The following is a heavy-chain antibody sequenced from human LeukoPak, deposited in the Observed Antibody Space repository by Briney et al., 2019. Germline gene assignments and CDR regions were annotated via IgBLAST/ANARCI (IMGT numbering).Heavy chain of an antibody. V-gene: IGHV3-53*01. Sequence: GGSLRLSCAASEFTVSSNYMSWVRQAPGKGLEWVSVIYSGGSTYYADSVKGRFTISRDNSKNTLYLQMNSLRAEDTAVYYCARAFKVYGSGSYYVDYWGQGTLVTVSS. CDR3: ARAFKVYGSGSYYVDY. CDR1: EFTVSSNY. CDR2: IYSGGST. J-gene: IGHJ4*02. D-gene: IGHD3-10*01.